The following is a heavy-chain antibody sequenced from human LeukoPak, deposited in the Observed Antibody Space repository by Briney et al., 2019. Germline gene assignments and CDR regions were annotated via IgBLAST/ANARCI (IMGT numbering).Heavy chain of an antibody. Sequence: ASVKVSCKASGYTVTSYGISWVRQAPGQGLEWMGWISAYNGNTNYAQKLQGRVTMTTDTSTSTAYMELRSLRSDDTAVYYCARDRSYYYDSSGYLDYWGQGTLVTVSS. J-gene: IGHJ4*02. D-gene: IGHD3-22*01. V-gene: IGHV1-18*01. CDR3: ARDRSYYYDSSGYLDY. CDR2: ISAYNGNT. CDR1: GYTVTSYG.